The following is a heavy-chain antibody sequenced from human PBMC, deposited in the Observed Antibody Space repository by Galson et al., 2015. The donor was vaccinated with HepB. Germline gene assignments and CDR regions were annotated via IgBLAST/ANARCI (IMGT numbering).Heavy chain of an antibody. D-gene: IGHD3-16*01. CDR3: ARLAGDDGFDV. J-gene: IGHJ3*01. Sequence: QSGAEVKKPGESLKISCKGSGYSFTNYWIAWVRQMPGKGLEWMGIIYPRASDTRKFQGQVTISADKSINTAYLQWSSLKASDTAIYYCARLAGDDGFDVWGQGTMVTVSS. V-gene: IGHV5-51*03. CDR2: IYPRASDT. CDR1: GYSFTNYW.